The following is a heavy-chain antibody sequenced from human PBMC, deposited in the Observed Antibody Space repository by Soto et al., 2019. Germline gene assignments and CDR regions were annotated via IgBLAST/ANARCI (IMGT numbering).Heavy chain of an antibody. CDR2: IYWNDYQ. CDR3: AHRQDLGAFDI. Sequence: SGPTLVNPTQTLTLTCTFSGFSLSTRAVGVGWIRQPPGKALEWLALIYWNDYQRYSPSLKNRLTITKDTSKNHVVLTMTNMDTADTATYYCAHRQDLGAFDIWGQGTMVTVSS. CDR1: GFSLSTRAVG. J-gene: IGHJ3*02. D-gene: IGHD7-27*01. V-gene: IGHV2-5*01.